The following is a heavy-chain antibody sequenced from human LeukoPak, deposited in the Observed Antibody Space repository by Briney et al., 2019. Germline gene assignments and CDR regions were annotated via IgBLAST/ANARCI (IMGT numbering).Heavy chain of an antibody. V-gene: IGHV3-30*02. D-gene: IGHD3-10*01. CDR1: GFTFSSYG. Sequence: PGGSLRLSCAASGFTFSSYGMHWVRQAPGKGLEWVAFIRYDGSNKYYADSVKGRFTISRDNSKNTLYLQMNSLRAEDTAVYYCARDRGDTIPPPYYFDYWGQGTLVTVSS. J-gene: IGHJ4*02. CDR3: ARDRGDTIPPPYYFDY. CDR2: IRYDGSNK.